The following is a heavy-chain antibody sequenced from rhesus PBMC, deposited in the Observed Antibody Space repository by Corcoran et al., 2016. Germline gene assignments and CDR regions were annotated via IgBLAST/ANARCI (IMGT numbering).Heavy chain of an antibody. CDR1: GDSISSVSW. V-gene: IGHV4-65*02. CDR3: ARRYSSSWT. J-gene: IGHJ4*01. CDR2: VGGNSVHT. Sequence: QVQLQESGPGLVRPAEPLSLPCGVSGDSISSVSWWTWLRQPPGKGLEWFVNVGGNSVHTYYNPSLKRRATISKDASQNQFSLKLTSVTAADTAVYFCARRYSSSWTWGQGVLVSVSS. D-gene: IGHD3-3*01.